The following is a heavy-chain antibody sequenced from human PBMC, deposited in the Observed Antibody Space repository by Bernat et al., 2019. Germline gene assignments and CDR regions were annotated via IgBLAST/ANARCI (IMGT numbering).Heavy chain of an antibody. V-gene: IGHV3-72*01. D-gene: IGHD2-15*01. CDR3: ARGPPCSGGTCFDY. Sequence: EVQLVESGGGLVQPGGSLRLSCAASGFIFSDHYMDWVRQAPGKGLEWVGRIRNRANSPTTADAASVKGRFIISRDDSKNSLYRQMNSLKTEDTAVYYCARGPPCSGGTCFDYWGQGTLVTVSS. CDR2: IRNRANSPTT. J-gene: IGHJ4*02. CDR1: GFIFSDHY.